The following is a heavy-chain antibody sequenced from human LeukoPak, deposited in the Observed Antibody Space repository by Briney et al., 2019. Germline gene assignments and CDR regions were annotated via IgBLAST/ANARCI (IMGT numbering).Heavy chain of an antibody. CDR3: ARAKRNSGWYLSYYYYGMDV. CDR1: GGTFSSYA. V-gene: IGHV1-69*01. D-gene: IGHD6-19*01. J-gene: IGHJ6*02. Sequence: GSSVKVSCKASGGTFSSYAISWVRQAPGQGLEWMGGIIPIFGTANYAQKFQGRVTITADESTSTAYMELSSLRSEDTAVYYCARAKRNSGWYLSYYYYGMDVWGQGTTVTVSS. CDR2: IIPIFGTA.